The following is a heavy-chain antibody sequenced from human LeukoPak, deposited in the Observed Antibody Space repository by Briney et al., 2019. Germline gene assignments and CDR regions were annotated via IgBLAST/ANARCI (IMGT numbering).Heavy chain of an antibody. V-gene: IGHV3-48*04. J-gene: IGHJ4*02. CDR2: ISSSSSTI. CDR3: ARKGFLHNMGYSVDY. CDR1: GFTFSSYS. D-gene: IGHD5-18*01. Sequence: GGSLRLSCAASGFTFSSYSMNWVRQAPGKGLEWVSYISSSSSTIYYADSVKGRFTISRDNAKNSLYLQMNSLRAEDTAVYYCARKGFLHNMGYSVDYWGQGTLVTVSS.